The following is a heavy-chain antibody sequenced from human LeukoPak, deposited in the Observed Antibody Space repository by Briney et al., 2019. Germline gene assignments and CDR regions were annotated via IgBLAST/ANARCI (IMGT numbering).Heavy chain of an antibody. V-gene: IGHV3-33*01. J-gene: IGHJ4*02. CDR3: VRDSDVGFGDGTFVY. D-gene: IGHD3-10*01. Sequence: SGGSLRLSCALSGFTFSSYDMHWVRQAPGKGLEWVADIWYDGSNKYYADSVKGRFTISRDNSKNTLYMQMRSLRAEGTGVYYCVRDSDVGFGDGTFVYWGERALVTVSS. CDR1: GFTFSSYD. CDR2: IWYDGSNK.